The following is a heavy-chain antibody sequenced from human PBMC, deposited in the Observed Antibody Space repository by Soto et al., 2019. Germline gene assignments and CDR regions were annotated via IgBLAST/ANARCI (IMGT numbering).Heavy chain of an antibody. J-gene: IGHJ4*02. CDR1: GDTFGRNA. V-gene: IGHV1-69*06. CDR3: ATDGDSAEYGV. D-gene: IGHD2-21*01. Sequence: SVQVSCTASGDTFGRNAIHWVRQAPGQGLEWMGGIIPMFPTTNYAQKFKGRLTIYADKSTGTAYMEMTSLRSEDTAVYYCATDGDSAEYGVWGQGTLVTVAS. CDR2: IIPMFPTT.